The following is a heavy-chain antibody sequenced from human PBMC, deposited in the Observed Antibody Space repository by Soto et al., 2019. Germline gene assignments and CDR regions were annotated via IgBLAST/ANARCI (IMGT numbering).Heavy chain of an antibody. CDR2: ISYDGSNK. CDR1: GFTFSSYG. Sequence: GGSLRLSCAASGFTFSSYGMHWVRQAPGKGLEWVAVISYDGSNKYYADSVKGRFTISRDNSKNTLYLQMNSLRAEDTAVYYCARDTHWVYYYYGTDVWGQGTTVTLSS. J-gene: IGHJ6*02. V-gene: IGHV3-30*03. CDR3: ARDTHWVYYYYGTDV. D-gene: IGHD3-16*01.